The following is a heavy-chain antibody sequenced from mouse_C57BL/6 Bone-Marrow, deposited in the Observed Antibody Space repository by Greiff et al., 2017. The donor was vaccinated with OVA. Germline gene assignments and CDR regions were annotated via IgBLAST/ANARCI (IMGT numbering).Heavy chain of an antibody. CDR2: ISSGGSYT. CDR1: GFTFSSYG. D-gene: IGHD3-3*01. CDR3: ATRGTGDFDY. J-gene: IGHJ2*01. Sequence: EVQVVESGGDLVKPGGSLKLSCAASGFTFSSYGMSWVRQTPDKRLEWVATISSGGSYTSYPDSVKGRFTISRDNAKNTLYLQLSSLKSEDAAMYYCATRGTGDFDYWGQGTTLTVSS. V-gene: IGHV5-6*01.